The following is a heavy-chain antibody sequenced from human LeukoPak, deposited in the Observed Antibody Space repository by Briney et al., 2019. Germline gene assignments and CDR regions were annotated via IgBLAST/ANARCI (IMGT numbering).Heavy chain of an antibody. Sequence: GGSLTLSWAACGLPFSSYAMSWARHAPGEGGECVSAISGSGDSTYYADSVKGRFTSSRDNSKNTLYRQMNSLRAEDTAVYYCAKVRHYDFWSQPDYYYYMDVWGKGTTVTVSS. V-gene: IGHV3-23*01. D-gene: IGHD3-3*01. CDR3: AKVRHYDFWSQPDYYYYMDV. CDR1: GLPFSSYA. J-gene: IGHJ6*03. CDR2: ISGSGDST.